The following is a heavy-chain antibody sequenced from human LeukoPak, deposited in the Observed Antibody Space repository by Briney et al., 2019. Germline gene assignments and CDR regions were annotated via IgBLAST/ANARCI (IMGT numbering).Heavy chain of an antibody. CDR2: INPNSGGT. CDR1: GYTFTGYY. Sequence: GASVKVSCKASGYTFTGYYMHWVRQAPGQGLEWMGWINPNSGGTNYAQKFQGRVTMTRDTSISTAYMELSRLRSDDTAVYYCARIPGYYDSSGDYWGQGTLVTVSS. CDR3: ARIPGYYDSSGDY. V-gene: IGHV1-2*02. J-gene: IGHJ4*02. D-gene: IGHD3-22*01.